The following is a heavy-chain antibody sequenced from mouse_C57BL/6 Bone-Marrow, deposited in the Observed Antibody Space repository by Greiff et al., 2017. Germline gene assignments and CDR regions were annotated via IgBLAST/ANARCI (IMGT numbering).Heavy chain of an antibody. D-gene: IGHD1-1*01. CDR1: GYTFTSYG. CDR3: AREDYYGSSGGYFDV. CDR2: IYPRSGNT. J-gene: IGHJ1*03. Sequence: QVQLQQSGAELARPGASVQLSCKASGYTFTSYGISWVKQRTGQGLEWIGEIYPRSGNTYYNEKFKGKATLTADKSSSTAYMELRSLTSEDSAVYFCAREDYYGSSGGYFDVWGTGTTVTVSS. V-gene: IGHV1-81*01.